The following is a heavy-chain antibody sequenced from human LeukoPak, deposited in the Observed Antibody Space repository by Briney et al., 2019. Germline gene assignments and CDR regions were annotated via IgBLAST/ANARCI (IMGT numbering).Heavy chain of an antibody. J-gene: IGHJ4*02. CDR3: AKDRQRALAVAGTGYFDY. V-gene: IGHV3-30*02. D-gene: IGHD6-19*01. CDR2: IRYDGSNK. CDR1: GLTFSSYG. Sequence: GGSLRLSCAASGLTFSSYGMHWVRQAPGKGLEWVAFIRYDGSNKYYADSVKGRFTISRDNSKNTLYLQMNSLRAEDTAVYYCAKDRQRALAVAGTGYFDYWGQGTLVTVSS.